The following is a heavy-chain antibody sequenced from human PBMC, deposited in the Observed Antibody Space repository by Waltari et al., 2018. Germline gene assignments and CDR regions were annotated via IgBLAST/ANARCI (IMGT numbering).Heavy chain of an antibody. CDR3: ARDTSGWKSFDY. CDR1: GDTFSSYS. V-gene: IGHV1-69*01. Sequence: QVQLVQSGAEVKKPGSSVKVSCKASGDTFSSYSVTWVRQAPGQGLEGMGGIKPIFGTPNYAQKFQGRVTITADDSTSTAYMELSSLTSDDTAVYYCARDTSGWKSFDYWGQGTLVTVSS. J-gene: IGHJ4*02. D-gene: IGHD6-19*01. CDR2: IKPIFGTP.